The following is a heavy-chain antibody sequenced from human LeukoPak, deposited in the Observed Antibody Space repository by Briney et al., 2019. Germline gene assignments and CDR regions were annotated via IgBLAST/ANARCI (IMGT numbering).Heavy chain of an antibody. CDR3: AKFHSPGRVTHFYWYFDL. CDR2: ISGSGGST. CDR1: GFTFSSYA. V-gene: IGHV3-23*01. Sequence: GGSLRLSCAASGFTFSSYAMSWVRQAPGKGLEWVSTISGSGGSTDYADSVKGRFTLSRDNSKNTLFLQVNSLRADDTAVYYCAKFHSPGRVTHFYWYFDLWGRGTLVTVSS. D-gene: IGHD2-21*02. J-gene: IGHJ2*01.